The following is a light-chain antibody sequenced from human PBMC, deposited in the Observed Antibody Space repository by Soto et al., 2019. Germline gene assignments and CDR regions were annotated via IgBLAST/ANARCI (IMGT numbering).Light chain of an antibody. CDR1: SSNIGAGSA. J-gene: IGLJ1*01. Sequence: QSVLTQPPSASGAPGQRVTISCTGSSSNIGAGSAVPWYQQLPGTAPKLLIYGNSKRPSGVPDRFSGSKSGTSASLAITGLQAEDEADYYCQSYDSSLSGLYVFGTGTKVTVL. V-gene: IGLV1-40*01. CDR2: GNS. CDR3: QSYDSSLSGLYV.